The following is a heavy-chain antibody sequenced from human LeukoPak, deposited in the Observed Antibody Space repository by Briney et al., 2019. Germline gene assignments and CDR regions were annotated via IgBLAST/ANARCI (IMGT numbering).Heavy chain of an antibody. Sequence: SETLSLTCTVSGGSISSYYWGWIRQPPGEGLECIGYIYTSGSTNYNPSLKSRVTISVDTSKNQFSLKLSSVTAADTAVYYCASGRRRDYFDYWGQGTLVTVSS. CDR2: IYTSGST. V-gene: IGHV4-4*09. CDR3: ASGRRRDYFDY. CDR1: GGSISSYY. J-gene: IGHJ4*02. D-gene: IGHD1-26*01.